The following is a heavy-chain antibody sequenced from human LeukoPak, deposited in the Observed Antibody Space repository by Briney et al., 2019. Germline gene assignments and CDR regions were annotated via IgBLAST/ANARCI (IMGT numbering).Heavy chain of an antibody. D-gene: IGHD6-19*01. V-gene: IGHV3-21*01. J-gene: IGHJ6*03. CDR2: ISSSTSYI. CDR1: GFTFNSYE. CDR3: ARSSGWYHRGPDNYYYYMDV. Sequence: PGGSLRLSCAASGFTFNSYEMNWVRQAPGKGLEWVSSISSSTSYIYYADSVKGRFTISRDNAKNSLYLQMNSLRAEDTAIYYCARSSGWYHRGPDNYYYYMDVWGKGTTVTVS.